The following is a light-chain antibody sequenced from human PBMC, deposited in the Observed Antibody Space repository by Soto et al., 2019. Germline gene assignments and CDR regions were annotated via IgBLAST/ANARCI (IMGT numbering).Light chain of an antibody. CDR3: LQDNNWPLST. Sequence: EIVLTQSPVTLSVSPGERATLSCRASQSVSTNLAWYQQKLGQAPRVLIYGSSSRATGVPTSFSGSGSGTEFTLTINSLQSEDSGIYYCLQDNNWPLSTFGQGTRLEIK. J-gene: IGKJ5*01. V-gene: IGKV3-15*01. CDR1: QSVSTN. CDR2: GSS.